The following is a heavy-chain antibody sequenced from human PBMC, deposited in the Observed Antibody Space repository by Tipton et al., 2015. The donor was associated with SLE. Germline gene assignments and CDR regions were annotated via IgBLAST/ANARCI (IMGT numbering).Heavy chain of an antibody. V-gene: IGHV4-4*07. J-gene: IGHJ4*02. CDR3: ARGDSSSWYLDY. CDR1: GGSISSYY. D-gene: IGHD6-13*01. CDR2: IYTSGST. Sequence: TLSLTCTVSGGSISSYYWSWIRQPAGKGLEWIGRIYTSGSTNYNPSLKSRVTISVNTSKNQFSLKLSSVTAADTAVYYCARGDSSSWYLDYWGQGTLVTVSS.